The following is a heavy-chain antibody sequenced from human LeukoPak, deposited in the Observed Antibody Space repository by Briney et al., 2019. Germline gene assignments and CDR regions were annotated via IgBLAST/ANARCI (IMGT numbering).Heavy chain of an antibody. Sequence: ASVKVSCKASGYTFTSHGISWVRQAPGQGLEWVGLINPTGTTTLYAQKFQGRVTLTRDMSTSTDYMELRSLKSEDTAVYYCARDNSVGDIAWWFDPWGQGTLVTVSS. D-gene: IGHD3-10*01. CDR2: INPTGTTT. V-gene: IGHV1-46*01. J-gene: IGHJ5*02. CDR3: ARDNSVGDIAWWFDP. CDR1: GYTFTSHG.